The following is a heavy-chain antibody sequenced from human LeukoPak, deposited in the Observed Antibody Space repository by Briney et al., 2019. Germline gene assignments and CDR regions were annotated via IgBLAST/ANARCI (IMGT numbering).Heavy chain of an antibody. CDR3: AKGYCSSTSCPPYFDY. D-gene: IGHD2-2*01. V-gene: IGHV3-30*18. J-gene: IGHJ4*02. CDR1: GFTFSSYG. Sequence: GGSLRLSCAASGFTFSSYGMHWVRQAPGKGLEWVAVISYDGSNKYYADSVKGRFTISRDNSKNTLYLQMNSLRAEDTAVYYCAKGYCSSTSCPPYFDYWGQGTLVTVSS. CDR2: ISYDGSNK.